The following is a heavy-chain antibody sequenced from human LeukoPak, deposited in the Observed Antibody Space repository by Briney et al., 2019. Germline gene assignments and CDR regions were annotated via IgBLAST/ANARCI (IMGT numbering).Heavy chain of an antibody. V-gene: IGHV3-74*01. CDR1: GFSPRNYW. CDR2: ISPDGSQT. Sequence: PGGSLRLSCAASGFSPRNYWMHWVRQAPGKGLMWVSQISPDGSQTFYADSVKGRFTISRDNAKNTLFLQMDSLRAEDTALYYCVRSLRSADFWGQGTLVTVSS. CDR3: VRSLRSADF. J-gene: IGHJ4*02.